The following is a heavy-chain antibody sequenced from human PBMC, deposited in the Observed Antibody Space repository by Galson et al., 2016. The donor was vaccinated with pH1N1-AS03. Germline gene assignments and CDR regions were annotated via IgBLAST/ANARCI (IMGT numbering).Heavy chain of an antibody. CDR1: GFAFSDYT. CDR2: TSYNGRNK. J-gene: IGHJ4*02. Sequence: SLRLSCAASGFAFSDYTMHWIRQAPGKGLEWVAVTSYNGRNKYYTDSVQGRFSISRDNSKNTPHLQMISLRDEDTAVYFCARRPSRAWHNFDYWGQGALVVVST. CDR3: ARRPSRAWHNFDY. D-gene: IGHD6-19*01. V-gene: IGHV3-30-3*02.